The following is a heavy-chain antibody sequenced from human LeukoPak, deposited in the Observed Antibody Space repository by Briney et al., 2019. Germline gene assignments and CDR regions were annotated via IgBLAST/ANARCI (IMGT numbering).Heavy chain of an antibody. D-gene: IGHD3-10*01. Sequence: PGGSLRLSCAASEFSVGSNYMTWVRQAPGKGLEWVSLIYSGGSTYYADSVKGRFTISRDNSKNTLYLQMNSLRAEDTAVYYCATYGSGSLSFDYWGQGTLVTVSS. CDR3: ATYGSGSLSFDY. J-gene: IGHJ4*02. CDR2: IYSGGST. V-gene: IGHV3-66*01. CDR1: EFSVGSNY.